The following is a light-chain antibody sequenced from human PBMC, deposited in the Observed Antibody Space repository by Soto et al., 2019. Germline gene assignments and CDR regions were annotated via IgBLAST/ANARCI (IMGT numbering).Light chain of an antibody. CDR2: ANN. CDR3: QSYARLSPVV. Sequence: NFMLTQPHSVSGSPGKTVTISCTRTSGSIASSYVRWYQQRPGSAPTTLIYANNERPSGVPGRFSGSIDSSSNSASLTISGLRTEDEADYYCQSYARLSPVVFGGGTKLTVL. V-gene: IGLV6-57*04. J-gene: IGLJ2*01. CDR1: SGSIASSY.